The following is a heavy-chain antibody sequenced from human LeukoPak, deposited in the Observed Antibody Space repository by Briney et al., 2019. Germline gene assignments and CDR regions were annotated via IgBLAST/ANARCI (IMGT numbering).Heavy chain of an antibody. J-gene: IGHJ4*02. CDR1: GFTVSSNY. Sequence: PGGSPRLSCAASGFTVSSNYMSWVRQAPGKGLEWVSVIYSGGSTYYADSVKGRFTISRDNSKNTLYLQMNSLRIFVFAEHKCVREIYGDYTLFDYWGQGTLVTVSS. CDR2: IYSGGST. D-gene: IGHD4-17*01. CDR3: VREIYGDYTLFDY. V-gene: IGHV3-53*01.